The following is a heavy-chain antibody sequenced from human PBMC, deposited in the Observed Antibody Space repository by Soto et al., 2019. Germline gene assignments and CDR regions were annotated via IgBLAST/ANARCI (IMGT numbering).Heavy chain of an antibody. D-gene: IGHD6-6*01. J-gene: IGHJ6*02. CDR3: GRDSSSSGYYLGMDV. CDR2: VGGYNGHS. CDR1: NETLTTYG. V-gene: IGHV1-18*01. Sequence: QVHLVQSGAEVKKPGASVKVSCKASNETLTTYGISWVRQAPGQGLEWMGWVGGYNGHSSSAQKFQDRVIMTSDTSTNTAYMELGSLFPDDSAVYFCGRDSSSSGYYLGMDVWGQGTTVTVSS.